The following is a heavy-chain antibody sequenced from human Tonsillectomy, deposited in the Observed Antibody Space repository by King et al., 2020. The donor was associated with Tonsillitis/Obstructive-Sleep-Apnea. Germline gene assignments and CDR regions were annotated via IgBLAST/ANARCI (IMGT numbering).Heavy chain of an antibody. V-gene: IGHV4-34*01. D-gene: IGHD2-15*01. CDR3: ASNIVVVVGGTDPFDY. CDR2: INHSGST. J-gene: IGHJ4*02. CDR1: GGSFSGYY. Sequence: VQLQQWGAGLLKPSESLSLTCAVYGGSFSGYYWSWIRQPPGKGLEWIGEINHSGSTNYNPSLKSRVTISLDTSKNQFSLKLRSVNAADTAVYYCASNIVVVVGGTDPFDYWGQGTLVTVSS.